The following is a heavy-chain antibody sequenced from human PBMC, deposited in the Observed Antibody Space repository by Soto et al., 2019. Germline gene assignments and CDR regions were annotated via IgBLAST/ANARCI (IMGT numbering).Heavy chain of an antibody. CDR3: SRAVVTATQPLDD. D-gene: IGHD2-21*02. CDR1: GYTFANFA. CDR2: VNPGNWNT. J-gene: IGHJ4*02. Sequence: ASVKVSCKASGYTFANFARHWVRQAPGQRLEWMGLVNPGNWNTTYSQKFQGRVTMTRDTSTSTAYMELNSLRSEDTAVYYCSRAVVTATQPLDDWGQGALVTVSS. V-gene: IGHV1-3*01.